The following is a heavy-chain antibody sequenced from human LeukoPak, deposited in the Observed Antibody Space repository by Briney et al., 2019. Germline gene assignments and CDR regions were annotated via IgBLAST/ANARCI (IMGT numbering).Heavy chain of an antibody. CDR2: ISGSGSTM. CDR1: GFTFSSYE. V-gene: IGHV3-48*03. Sequence: GGSLRLSCAASGFTFSSYEMNWVRQAPGKGLEWVSYISGSGSTMFYADSVKGRFTISRDNDKNSLYLQLNSLRAEDTAVYYCARDQMGESWYFDLWGRGTLVTVSS. CDR3: ARDQMGESWYFDL. J-gene: IGHJ2*01. D-gene: IGHD3-16*01.